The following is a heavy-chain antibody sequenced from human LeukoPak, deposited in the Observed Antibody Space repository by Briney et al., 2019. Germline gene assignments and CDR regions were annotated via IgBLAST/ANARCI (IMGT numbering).Heavy chain of an antibody. J-gene: IGHJ4*02. Sequence: PSETLSLTCTVSGGSISSGGYYWSWIRQHPGKGLEWNGYIYYSGSTYYNPSLKSRVTISVDTSKNQFSLKLSSVTAADTAVYYCARLLWRSPNQDLEYYYWGQGTLVTVSS. V-gene: IGHV4-31*03. CDR2: IYYSGST. CDR3: ARLLWRSPNQDLEYYY. D-gene: IGHD3-16*01. CDR1: GGSISSGGYY.